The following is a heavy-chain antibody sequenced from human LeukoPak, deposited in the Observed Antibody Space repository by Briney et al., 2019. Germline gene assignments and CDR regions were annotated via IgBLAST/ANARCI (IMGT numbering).Heavy chain of an antibody. Sequence: PSETLSLTCAVYGGSFSGYYWSWIRQPPGKGLEWIGEINHSGSTNYNPSLKSRVTISVDTSKNQFSLKLSSVTAADTAVYYCARGVYSSSSDYYYYYMDVWGKGTTVTVSS. D-gene: IGHD6-6*01. J-gene: IGHJ6*03. V-gene: IGHV4-34*01. CDR1: GGSFSGYY. CDR2: INHSGST. CDR3: ARGVYSSSSDYYYYYMDV.